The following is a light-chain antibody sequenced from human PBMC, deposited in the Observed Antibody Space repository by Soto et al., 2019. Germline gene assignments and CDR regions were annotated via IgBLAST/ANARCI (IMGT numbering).Light chain of an antibody. CDR1: SSDVGDYNY. CDR2: DVS. CDR3: SSYTSSSTLYV. V-gene: IGLV2-14*01. Sequence: QSALTQPASVSGSPGQSITISCTGTSSDVGDYNYVSWYQQHPGKAPKLMIYDVSNRPSGVSNRFSGSKSGNTASLTISGPQAEDESDYYCSSYTSSSTLYVFGTGTKLTVL. J-gene: IGLJ1*01.